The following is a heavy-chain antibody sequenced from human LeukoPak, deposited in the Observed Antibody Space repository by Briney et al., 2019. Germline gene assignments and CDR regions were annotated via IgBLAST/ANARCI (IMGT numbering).Heavy chain of an antibody. Sequence: PGGSLRLSCAASGFTFSSYAMSWVRQAPGKGLEWVSAISGSGGSTYYADSVKGRFTISRDNSKNTLYLQMNSLRAEDTAVYYCAKDRRYYYDSSGYYGEFDYWGQGTLVTVSS. CDR2: ISGSGGST. V-gene: IGHV3-23*01. CDR3: AKDRRYYYDSSGYYGEFDY. D-gene: IGHD3-22*01. J-gene: IGHJ4*02. CDR1: GFTFSSYA.